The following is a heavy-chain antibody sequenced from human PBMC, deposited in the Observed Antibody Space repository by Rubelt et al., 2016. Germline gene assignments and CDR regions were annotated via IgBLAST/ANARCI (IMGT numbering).Heavy chain of an antibody. CDR3: ARDLDYGDNIFDY. D-gene: IGHD4-17*01. J-gene: IGHJ4*02. CDR2: IKQDGSKT. V-gene: IGHV3-7*01. Sequence: VQLVESGGGLVRPGESLRLSCAASGFKFSVFWMSWVRQTPGKGLEWVANIKQDGSKTYYVGSEAGRFTISREKGQNLVLLEMNSLRAEDTAVYYCARDLDYGDNIFDYWGQGAVVTVSS. CDR1: GFKFSVFW.